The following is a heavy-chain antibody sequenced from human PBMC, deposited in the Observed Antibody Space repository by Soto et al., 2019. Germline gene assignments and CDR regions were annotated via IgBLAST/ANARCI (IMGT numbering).Heavy chain of an antibody. V-gene: IGHV3-30-3*01. CDR2: ISYDGSNK. D-gene: IGHD3-9*01. CDR3: ARDPRKRTAYDVILSGYPSYDYYGIDV. CDR1: GFTFSSYA. J-gene: IGHJ6*02. Sequence: PGGSLRLSCAASGFTFSSYAMHWVRQAPGKGLEWVAVISYDGSNKYYADSVKGRFTISRDNSKNTLYLQMNSLRAEDTAVYYCARDPRKRTAYDVILSGYPSYDYYGIDVWGQGTMVTVSS.